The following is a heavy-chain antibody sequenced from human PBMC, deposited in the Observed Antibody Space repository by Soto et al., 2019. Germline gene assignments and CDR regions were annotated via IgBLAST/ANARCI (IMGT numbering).Heavy chain of an antibody. CDR1: GFTFSSYW. V-gene: IGHV3-7*05. D-gene: IGHD3-3*01. CDR2: IKQDGSEK. CDR3: AREEPTYYDFWSGYYTGIDYYGMDV. J-gene: IGHJ6*02. Sequence: GGSLRLSCAASGFTFSSYWMSWVRQAPGKGLEWVANIKQDGSEKYYVDSVKGRFTISRDNAKNSLYLQMNSLRAEDTAVYYCAREEPTYYDFWSGYYTGIDYYGMDVWGQGTTVTVSS.